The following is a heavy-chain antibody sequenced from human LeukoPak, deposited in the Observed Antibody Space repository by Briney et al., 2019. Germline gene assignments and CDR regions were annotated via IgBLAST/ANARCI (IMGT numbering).Heavy chain of an antibody. V-gene: IGHV4-39*01. D-gene: IGHD6-13*01. CDR2: IYYSGST. Sequence: VTPSETLSLTCTVSGGSISSSSYYWGWVRQPPGKGLEWIGSIYYSGSTYYNPSLKSRVTISVDTSKNQFSLKLSSVTAADTAVYYCARRRAAAGTFYYYMDVWGKGTTVTVSS. CDR3: ARRRAAAGTFYYYMDV. CDR1: GGSISSSSYY. J-gene: IGHJ6*03.